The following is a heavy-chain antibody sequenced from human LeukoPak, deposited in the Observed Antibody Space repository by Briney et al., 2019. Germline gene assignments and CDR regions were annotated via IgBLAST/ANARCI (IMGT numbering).Heavy chain of an antibody. CDR2: ISSSSSYI. J-gene: IGHJ6*03. Sequence: GGSLRLSCAASGFTFSSYSMDWVRQAPGKGLEWVSSISSSSSYIYYADSVKGRFTISRDNAKNSLYLQMNSLRAEDTAVYYCARGHDYYYMDVWGKGTTVTVSS. CDR3: ARGHDYYYMDV. V-gene: IGHV3-21*01. CDR1: GFTFSSYS.